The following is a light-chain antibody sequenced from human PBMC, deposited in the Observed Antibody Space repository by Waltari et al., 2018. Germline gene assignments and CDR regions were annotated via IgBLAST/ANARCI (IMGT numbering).Light chain of an antibody. CDR2: EGS. CDR1: RRDVGSYKL. Sequence: QSALTQPASVPGSPGQSITISCTGPRRDVGSYKLVSWYQHYPGKAPKLMIYEGSKRPSGVSDRFSGSKSGNTASLTISGLQTEDEADYYCCSYAGSSTIVVFGGGTKLTVL. J-gene: IGLJ2*01. CDR3: CSYAGSSTIVV. V-gene: IGLV2-23*01.